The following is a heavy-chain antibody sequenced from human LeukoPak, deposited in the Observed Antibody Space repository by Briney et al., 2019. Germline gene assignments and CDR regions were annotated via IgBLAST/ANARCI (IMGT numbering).Heavy chain of an antibody. Sequence: AGGSLRLSCAAFGFTFRDYGMHWVRQAPGKGPEWVAVISYDGDVKHYADSAKGRFTISRDNAKDTLFLEISSLREDDTAVYYCAKVLSSLHYYYAMDVWGQGTTVIVSS. J-gene: IGHJ6*02. CDR3: AKVLSSLHYYYAMDV. V-gene: IGHV3-30*18. CDR2: ISYDGDVK. CDR1: GFTFRDYG. D-gene: IGHD2/OR15-2a*01.